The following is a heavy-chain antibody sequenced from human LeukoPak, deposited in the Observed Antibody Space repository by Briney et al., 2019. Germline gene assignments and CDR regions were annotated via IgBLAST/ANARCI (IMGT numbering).Heavy chain of an antibody. CDR2: IYGSDDKT. J-gene: IGHJ5*02. V-gene: IGHV3-23*01. D-gene: IGHD2-15*01. Sequence: GGSLRLSCVASGFTFSNYAMSWVRQAPGKGLELVSGIYGSDDKTVYGDAVKGRFTISRDNSKNTLYLQMNSLRADDTAVNYCAKTQGYYDAWGQGALVTVST. CDR1: GFTFSNYA. CDR3: AKTQGYYDA.